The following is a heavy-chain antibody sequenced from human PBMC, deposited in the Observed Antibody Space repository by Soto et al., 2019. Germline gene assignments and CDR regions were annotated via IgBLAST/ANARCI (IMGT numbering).Heavy chain of an antibody. CDR3: STALRRDSALGAY. J-gene: IGHJ4*02. CDR2: IRSNADGGTT. D-gene: IGHD3-16*01. Sequence: EVQLVESGGGLVKPGGSLRLSCAASGFPFIDAWMSWVRQAPGKGLQWIGRIRSNADGGTTDLTAPVRDRFSISRDGSKNTLYLQMNSLKIDDTAVYFCSTALRRDSALGAYWGLGTLVSVSS. CDR1: GFPFIDAW. V-gene: IGHV3-15*01.